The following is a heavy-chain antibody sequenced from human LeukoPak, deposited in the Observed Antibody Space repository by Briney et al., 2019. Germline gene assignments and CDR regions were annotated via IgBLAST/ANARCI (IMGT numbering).Heavy chain of an antibody. V-gene: IGHV1-69*01. CDR2: IIPIFGTA. CDR3: ARVGDTAMAHGDY. Sequence: PGGSLRLSCAASGFTFSSYAISWVRQAPGQGLEWMGGIIPIFGTANYAQKFQGRVTITADESTSTAYMELSSLRSEDTAVYYCARVGDTAMAHGDYWGQGTLVTVSS. CDR1: GFTFSSYA. D-gene: IGHD5-18*01. J-gene: IGHJ4*02.